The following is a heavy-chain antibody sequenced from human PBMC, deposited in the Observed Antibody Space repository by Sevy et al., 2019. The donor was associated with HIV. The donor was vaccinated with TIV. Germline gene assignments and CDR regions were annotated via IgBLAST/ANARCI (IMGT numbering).Heavy chain of an antibody. Sequence: GGSLRLSCAGSGFTFSNYPMHWVRQAPGKGLEWVAVVSYDGSNKYYADSVRGRFTISRDNSKNPLFLQRNSLRDEDTAVYYCARVLVDDIRTGYFSPFDYWGQGTPVTVSS. V-gene: IGHV3-30-3*01. J-gene: IGHJ4*02. D-gene: IGHD3-9*01. CDR3: ARVLVDDIRTGYFSPFDY. CDR2: VSYDGSNK. CDR1: GFTFSNYP.